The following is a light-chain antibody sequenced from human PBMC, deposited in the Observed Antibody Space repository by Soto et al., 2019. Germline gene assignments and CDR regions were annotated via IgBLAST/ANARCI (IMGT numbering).Light chain of an antibody. Sequence: EIVMTQSPATLSVSPGERATLSCRASQSVSSDLAWYQQKPGQTPSLLIYAASTRATGIPARFSGSGSGTEFTLTISSLQSEDFVVYYCQQYHNWPRTFGQGTKLEI. CDR2: AAS. CDR1: QSVSSD. V-gene: IGKV3-15*01. CDR3: QQYHNWPRT. J-gene: IGKJ1*01.